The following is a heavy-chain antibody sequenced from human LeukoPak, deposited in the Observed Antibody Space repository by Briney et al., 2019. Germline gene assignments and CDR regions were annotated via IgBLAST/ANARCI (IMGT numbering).Heavy chain of an antibody. CDR1: GYTFTGYY. V-gene: IGHV1-2*02. D-gene: IGHD6-13*01. CDR2: INPNSGGT. J-gene: IGHJ6*02. Sequence: ASVKVSCKASGYTFTGYYMHWVRQAPGQGLEWMEWINPNSGGTNYAQKFQGRVTMTRDTSISTAYMELSRLRSDDTAVYYCARAGYSSSWYSYYYYYGMDVWGQGTTVTVSS. CDR3: ARAGYSSSWYSYYYYYGMDV.